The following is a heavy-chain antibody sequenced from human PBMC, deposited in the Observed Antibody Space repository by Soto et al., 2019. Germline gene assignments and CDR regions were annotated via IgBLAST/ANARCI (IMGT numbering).Heavy chain of an antibody. CDR3: ATAGNYDSSGRDF. Sequence: QVQLVQSGAEVKKHGASVKVSCKAFGFIFNNYAISWVRQAPGQGLEWMGWISANSGNTNYAQKLQGRVTMTTDTSTSTAYMELSSLRSDDTAVYYCATAGNYDSSGRDFWGQGTLVTVSS. CDR1: GFIFNNYA. CDR2: ISANSGNT. J-gene: IGHJ4*02. V-gene: IGHV1-18*04. D-gene: IGHD3-22*01.